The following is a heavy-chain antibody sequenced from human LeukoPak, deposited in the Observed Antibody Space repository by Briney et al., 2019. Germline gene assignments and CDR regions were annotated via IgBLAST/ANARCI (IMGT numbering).Heavy chain of an antibody. CDR2: ISSSGSIT. J-gene: IGHJ3*02. CDR1: GFTLSSHN. D-gene: IGHD3-10*01. V-gene: IGHV3-48*01. CDR3: ARPGITAFDI. Sequence: PGGTLRLSCGASGFTLSSHNINWVRQAPGKGLEWVSYISSSGSITYYGDSVKGRITISRDNAKNSVSLYMNSLRAEDSAVYYCARPGITAFDIWGQGTMVTVSS.